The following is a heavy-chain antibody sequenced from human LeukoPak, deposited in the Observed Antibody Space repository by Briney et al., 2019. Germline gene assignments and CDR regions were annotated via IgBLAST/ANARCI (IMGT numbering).Heavy chain of an antibody. V-gene: IGHV3-30*18. D-gene: IGHD3-22*01. CDR3: AEEGRDDYYDSSGYQYYYYGMDV. CDR2: ISYDGSNK. CDR1: GFTFSSYG. Sequence: GGSLRLSCAASGFTFSSYGMHWVRQAPGKGLEWVAVISYDGSNKYYADSVKGRFTISRDNSKNTLYLQMNSLRAEDTAVYYCAEEGRDDYYDSSGYQYYYYGMDVWGQGTTVTVSS. J-gene: IGHJ6*02.